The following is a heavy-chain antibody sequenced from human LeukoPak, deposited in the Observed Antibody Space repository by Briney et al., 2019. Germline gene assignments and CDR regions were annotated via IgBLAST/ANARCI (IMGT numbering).Heavy chain of an antibody. CDR1: GFPFSSHV. D-gene: IGHD3-9*01. CDR2: INHNGEAI. J-gene: IGHJ4*02. Sequence: GGSLRLSCAASGFPFSSHVLSWVRQAPGKGLEWIAYINHNGEAIYYPDFVKGRFIISRDNAKNSLFLQMNDLRDEDTAVYCCARDYDWAFDFWGQGTRVTVSS. CDR3: ARDYDWAFDF. V-gene: IGHV3-48*02.